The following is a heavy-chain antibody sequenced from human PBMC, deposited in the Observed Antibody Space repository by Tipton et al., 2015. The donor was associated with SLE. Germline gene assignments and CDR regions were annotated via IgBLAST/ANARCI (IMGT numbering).Heavy chain of an antibody. CDR2: INHSGST. D-gene: IGHD3-3*01. J-gene: IGHJ6*02. CDR3: ARAGGLEWLPLTYYGMDV. V-gene: IGHV4-39*07. Sequence: TLSLTCTVSGGSISSSSYYWGWIRQPPGKGLEWIGEINHSGSTNYNPSLKSRVTISVDTSKNQFSLKLSSVTAADTAVYYCARAGGLEWLPLTYYGMDVWGQGTTVTVSS. CDR1: GGSISSSSYY.